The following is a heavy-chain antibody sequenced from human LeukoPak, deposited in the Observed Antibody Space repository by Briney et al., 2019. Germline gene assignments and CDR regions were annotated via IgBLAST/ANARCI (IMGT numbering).Heavy chain of an antibody. Sequence: PSESLSLTCTVSGYSISSCYYWGWIRQPPGKVLECIGYIYYSGSTNYNPSLKSRVTISVGTSKNQFSLKLSSVTAADTAVYYCARVSPGSYFDYWGQGTLVTVSS. CDR1: GYSISSCYY. CDR2: IYYSGST. D-gene: IGHD1-26*01. CDR3: ARVSPGSYFDY. J-gene: IGHJ4*02. V-gene: IGHV4-61*01.